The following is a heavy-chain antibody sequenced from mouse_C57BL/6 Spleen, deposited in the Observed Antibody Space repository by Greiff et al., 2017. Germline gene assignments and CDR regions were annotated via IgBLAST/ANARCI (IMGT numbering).Heavy chain of an antibody. CDR1: GFTFSNYW. V-gene: IGHV6-3*01. J-gene: IGHJ2*01. CDR3: TGHWNYFDY. Sequence: EVKLLESGGGLVQPGGSMKLSCVASGFTFSNYWMNWVRQSPEKGLEWVAQISLKSDNCATHYAESVKGRFTISREDSQISVYLQMNNLRAEDTGMYYCTGHWNYFDYRDQGTTHTVSP. D-gene: IGHD4-1*01. CDR2: ISLKSDNCAT.